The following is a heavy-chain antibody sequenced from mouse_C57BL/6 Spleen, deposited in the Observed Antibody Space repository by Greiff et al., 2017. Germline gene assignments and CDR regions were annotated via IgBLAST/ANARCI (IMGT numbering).Heavy chain of an antibody. CDR2: IYPGDGDT. CDR1: GYAFSSYW. V-gene: IGHV1-80*01. Sequence: VKLQESGAELVRPGASVKISCKASGYAFSSYWMNWVKQRPGKGLDWIGPIYPGDGDTNYNGKFKGKATLTADKSSSTAYMKLSSLTSEDSAVYFCARCGYYGYIGGWGKGTTLTVDS. D-gene: IGHD2-2*01. CDR3: ARCGYYGYIGG. J-gene: IGHJ2*01.